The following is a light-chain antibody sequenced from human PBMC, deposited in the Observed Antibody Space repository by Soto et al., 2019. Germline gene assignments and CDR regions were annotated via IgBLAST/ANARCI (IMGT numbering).Light chain of an antibody. V-gene: IGKV3-20*01. J-gene: IGKJ1*01. CDR3: QQYGSSGT. CDR2: GAS. Sequence: EIVKTQSPATLSVSPGERATLSCRASQSISSSHLAWYQHRPGQAPRLLIFGASSRATGIPDRFSGSGSGTDFTLTISRLEPEDFAVYYCQQYGSSGTFGQGTKVDI. CDR1: QSISSSH.